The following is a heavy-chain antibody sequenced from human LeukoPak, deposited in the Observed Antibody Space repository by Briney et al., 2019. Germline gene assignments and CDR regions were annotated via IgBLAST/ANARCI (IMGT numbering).Heavy chain of an antibody. D-gene: IGHD2-2*01. Sequence: GGSLRLSCAASGFTFYEYAMRWVRQPPGRGLEWVSLIRDGDGRTHYADSVKGRFTISRDNSKKMVYLQMNGLRADDTAVYYCAKDHSTTWLGSFNYWGQGTLVTVSS. CDR3: AKDHSTTWLGSFNY. J-gene: IGHJ4*02. CDR2: IRDGDGRT. CDR1: GFTFYEYA. V-gene: IGHV3-23*01.